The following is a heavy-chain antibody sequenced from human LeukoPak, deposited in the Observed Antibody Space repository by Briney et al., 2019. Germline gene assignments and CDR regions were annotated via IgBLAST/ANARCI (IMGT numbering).Heavy chain of an antibody. CDR3: ARVGGEYQLLYWFDP. CDR2: INHSGTT. Sequence: SETLSLTCAVYGGSFSGSYWSWIRQHPGKGLESIRVINHSGTTNYNPSLKSQSPTPETTPTNQFSLKLSAVTPATPPVNSCARVGGEYQLLYWFDPWGQGTLVTSSS. J-gene: IGHJ5*02. D-gene: IGHD2-2*01. V-gene: IGHV4-34*01. CDR1: GGSFSGSY.